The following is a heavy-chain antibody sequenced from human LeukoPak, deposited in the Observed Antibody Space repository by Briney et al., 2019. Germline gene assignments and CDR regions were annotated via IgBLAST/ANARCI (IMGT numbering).Heavy chain of an antibody. D-gene: IGHD3-10*01. V-gene: IGHV4-38-2*01. CDR3: ARGNGGVYGSGRWFDP. CDR2: IYHSGST. J-gene: IGHJ5*02. Sequence: SETLSLTCAVSGYSISSGYYWGWILQPPGKGLEWIGSIYHSGSTYYNPSLKSRVTISVDTSKNQFSLKLSSVTAADTAVYYCARGNGGVYGSGRWFDPWGQGTLVTVSS. CDR1: GYSISSGYY.